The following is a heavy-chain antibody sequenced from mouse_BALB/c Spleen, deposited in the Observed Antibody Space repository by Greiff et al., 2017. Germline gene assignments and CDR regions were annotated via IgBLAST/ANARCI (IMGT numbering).Heavy chain of an antibody. CDR3: ARITTVVADY. V-gene: IGHV5-6-3*01. J-gene: IGHJ2*01. D-gene: IGHD1-1*01. CDR2: INSNGGST. CDR1: GFTFSSYG. Sequence: EVMLVESGGGLVQPGGSLKLSCAASGFTFSSYGMSWVRQTPDKRLELVATINSNGGSTYYPDSVKGRFTISRDNAKNTLYLQMSSLKSEDTAMYYCARITTVVADYWGQGTTLTVSS.